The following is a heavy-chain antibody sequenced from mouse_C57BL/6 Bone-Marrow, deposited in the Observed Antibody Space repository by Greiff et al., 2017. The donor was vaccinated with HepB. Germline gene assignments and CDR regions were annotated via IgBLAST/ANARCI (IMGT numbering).Heavy chain of an antibody. Sequence: QVQLQQSGAELARPGASVKLSCKASGYTFTSYGISWVKQRTGQGLEWIGEIYPRSGNTYYNEKFNGKATLTADKSSSTAYMELRSLTSEDSAVYFCARCFYAMDYWGQGTSVTVSS. J-gene: IGHJ4*01. V-gene: IGHV1-81*01. CDR2: IYPRSGNT. CDR1: GYTFTSYG. CDR3: ARCFYAMDY.